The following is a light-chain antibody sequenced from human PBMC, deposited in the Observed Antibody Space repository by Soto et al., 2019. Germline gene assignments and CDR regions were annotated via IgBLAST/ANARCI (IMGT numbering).Light chain of an antibody. CDR1: QGISSY. V-gene: IGKV1-9*01. CDR3: QQLNSYPFT. J-gene: IGKJ3*01. CDR2: AAT. Sequence: DIQLTQSPSFLSASVGDRVTITCRASQGISSYLAWYQQKPGKAPKLLIYAATTLQSGVPSRFSGSGSGTEFTLTISSLPPEDFATYYCQQLNSYPFTCGPGTKVDIK.